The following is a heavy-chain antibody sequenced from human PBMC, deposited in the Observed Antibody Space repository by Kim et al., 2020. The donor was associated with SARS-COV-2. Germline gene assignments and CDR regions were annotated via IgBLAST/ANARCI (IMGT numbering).Heavy chain of an antibody. CDR3: TRGGGIDEYYFDY. J-gene: IGHJ4*02. D-gene: IGHD3-16*01. CDR1: GFTVNSNY. V-gene: IGHV3-53*04. Sequence: GGSLRLFCAASGFTVNSNYMSWVRQAPGKGLEWVSVMYSAGSTYYADSVKGRFTISRHNSKNTVFLQMHSLATEDTAVYYCTRGGGIDEYYFDYWGQGTLVTVSS. CDR2: MYSAGST.